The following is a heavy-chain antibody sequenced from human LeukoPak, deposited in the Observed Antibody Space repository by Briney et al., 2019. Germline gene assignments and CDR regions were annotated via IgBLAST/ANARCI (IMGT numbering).Heavy chain of an antibody. Sequence: GGSLRLSCAASGFTFSSHSMNWVRQAPGKGREWVSSISSSSSTIYYADSVKGRFTISRDNAKNSLYLQMNSLRAEDTAVYYCARGAYYYEDWGQGTLVTVSS. CDR1: GFTFSSHS. D-gene: IGHD3-22*01. CDR2: ISSSSSTI. V-gene: IGHV3-48*01. J-gene: IGHJ4*02. CDR3: ARGAYYYED.